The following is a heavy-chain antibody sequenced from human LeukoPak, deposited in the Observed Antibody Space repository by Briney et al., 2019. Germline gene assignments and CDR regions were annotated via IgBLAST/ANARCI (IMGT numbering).Heavy chain of an antibody. D-gene: IGHD6-6*01. Sequence: KTGESLKISCKGSGHSFANYWIAWVRQTPEKGLEWMGVIYPGDTDTRYSPSFQGQVTISADKTINTAYLQWSSLKASDTAIYYCARRFTSSEWFDPWGQGTLVTVSS. CDR3: ARRFTSSEWFDP. CDR2: IYPGDTDT. J-gene: IGHJ5*02. CDR1: GHSFANYW. V-gene: IGHV5-51*01.